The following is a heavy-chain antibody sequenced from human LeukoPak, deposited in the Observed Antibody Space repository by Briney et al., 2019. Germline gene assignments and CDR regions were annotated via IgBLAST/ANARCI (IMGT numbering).Heavy chain of an antibody. CDR2: ISYDGSNK. D-gene: IGHD3-3*01. V-gene: IGHV3-30*18. Sequence: GGSLRLSCGASGFTFSSFWMGWVRQAPGKGLEWVAVISYDGSNKYYADSVKGRFTISRDNSKNTLYLQMNSLRAEDTAVYYCAKEPYDFSYYYYGMDVWGQGTTVTVSS. CDR3: AKEPYDFSYYYYGMDV. CDR1: GFTFSSFW. J-gene: IGHJ6*02.